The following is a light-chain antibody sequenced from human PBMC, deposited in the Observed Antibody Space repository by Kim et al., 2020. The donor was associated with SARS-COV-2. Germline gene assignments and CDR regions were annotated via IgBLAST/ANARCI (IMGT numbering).Light chain of an antibody. CDR3: LTWGPGIRV. Sequence: SVKLTCTLSSEYKTYAIAWHQQLPEKGPRYLMNVDSDGSHTRGDGIPDRFSGSSSGAERYLTISSLQPEDEADYYCLTWGPGIRVFGGGTQLTVL. J-gene: IGLJ2*01. CDR2: VDSDGSH. CDR1: SEYKTYA. V-gene: IGLV4-69*01.